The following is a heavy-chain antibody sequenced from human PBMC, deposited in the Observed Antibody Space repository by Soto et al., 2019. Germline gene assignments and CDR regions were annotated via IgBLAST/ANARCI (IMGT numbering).Heavy chain of an antibody. CDR3: ASMMGKQLVCLDY. D-gene: IGHD6-13*01. Sequence: QVQLVQSGAEVKKPGSSVKVSCKASGGTFSSYAISWVRQAPGQGLEWMGGIIPIFGTANYAQKFQGRFTITAGESTSTAYMELNSLRSEDSPAYYCASMMGKQLVCLDYWGQGTLVTVSS. CDR1: GGTFSSYA. CDR2: IIPIFGTA. J-gene: IGHJ4*02. V-gene: IGHV1-69*12.